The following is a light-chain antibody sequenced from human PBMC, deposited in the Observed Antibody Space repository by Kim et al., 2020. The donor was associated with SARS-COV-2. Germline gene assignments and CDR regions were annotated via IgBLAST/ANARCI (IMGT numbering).Light chain of an antibody. CDR1: DSETKN. CDR3: QVWDSKSDPWV. Sequence: AGGQTGRVACGGKDSETKNVHWYQQQPGQAPVLVIYNDNDRPAGIPERFSGSNSGNTATLTISRVEAGDEADYYCQVWDSKSDPWVFGGGTQLTVL. CDR2: NDN. V-gene: IGLV3-21*01. J-gene: IGLJ3*02.